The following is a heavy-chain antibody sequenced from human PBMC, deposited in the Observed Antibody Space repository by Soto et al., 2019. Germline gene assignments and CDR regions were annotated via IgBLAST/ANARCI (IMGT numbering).Heavy chain of an antibody. CDR3: TTGWPNYYDSSGYVY. CDR2: IKSKTDGGTT. V-gene: IGHV3-15*01. D-gene: IGHD3-22*01. J-gene: IGHJ4*02. CDR1: GFTFSNAW. Sequence: KPGGSLRLSCAASGFTFSNAWMSWVRRAPGKGLEWVGRIKSKTDGGTTDYAAPVKGRFTISRDDSKNTLYLQMNSLKTEDTAVYYCTTGWPNYYDSSGYVYWGQGTLVTVSS.